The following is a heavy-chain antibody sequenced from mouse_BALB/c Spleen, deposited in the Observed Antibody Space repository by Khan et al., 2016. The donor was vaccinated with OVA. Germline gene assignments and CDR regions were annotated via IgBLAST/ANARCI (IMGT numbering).Heavy chain of an antibody. Sequence: QVQLKESGPGLVAPSQNLSITCTVSGFSLTDYGVNWIRQPPGKGLEWLGMIWGDGSTDYNSALKSRLSISKDNSKSQVFLKMNSLQTDDTARYYCARELRLGGFAYWAKGLWSLSLQ. J-gene: IGHJ3*01. CDR2: IWGDGST. CDR3: ARELRLGGFAY. CDR1: GFSLTDYG. V-gene: IGHV2-6-7*01. D-gene: IGHD1-2*01.